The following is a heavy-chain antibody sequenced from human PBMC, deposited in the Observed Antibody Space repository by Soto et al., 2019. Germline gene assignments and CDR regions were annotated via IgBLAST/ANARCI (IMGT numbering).Heavy chain of an antibody. CDR3: ARPIFYGYETFDC. Sequence: EVQLLEAGGGLVQPGGCLRLSCAASGFVFSNYVVSWVRQSPGRGLQGVAGISGSGGVTDYADTTKGRFTISRDNSKNTLYLQMHNLRFEDTAVYFCARPIFYGYETFDCWGQGNLVTVSS. V-gene: IGHV3-23*01. CDR1: GFVFSNYV. D-gene: IGHD5-18*01. CDR2: ISGSGGVT. J-gene: IGHJ4*02.